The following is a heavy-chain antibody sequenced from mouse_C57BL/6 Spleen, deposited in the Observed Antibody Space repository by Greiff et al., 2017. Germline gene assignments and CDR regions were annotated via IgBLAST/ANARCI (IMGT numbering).Heavy chain of an antibody. D-gene: IGHD1-1*01. V-gene: IGHV1-64*01. CDR3: ARRGDYYGNFDC. CDR1: GYTFTSYW. J-gene: IGHJ2*01. Sequence: QVQLQQPGAELVKPGASVKLSCKASGYTFTSYWMHWVKQRPGQGLEWIGMIHPNSGSTNYNEKFKSKATLTVDKSSSTAYMQLSSLTSEDSAVYYCARRGDYYGNFDCWGQSNTLKVSS. CDR2: IHPNSGST.